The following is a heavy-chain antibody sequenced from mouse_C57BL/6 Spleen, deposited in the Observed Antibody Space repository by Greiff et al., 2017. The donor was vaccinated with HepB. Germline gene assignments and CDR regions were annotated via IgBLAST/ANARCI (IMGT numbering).Heavy chain of an antibody. J-gene: IGHJ4*01. CDR2: IYPVDGDT. V-gene: IGHV1-80*01. Sequence: VQLQQSGAELVKPGASVKISCKASGYEISSYWMNWVKQRPGKGLEWIGQIYPVDGDTNYNGKFKGKATLTADKSSSTAYMQLSSLTSADSAVYFCARFWDGAYYYAMDYWGQGTSVTVSS. CDR3: ARFWDGAYYYAMDY. CDR1: GYEISSYW. D-gene: IGHD4-1*01.